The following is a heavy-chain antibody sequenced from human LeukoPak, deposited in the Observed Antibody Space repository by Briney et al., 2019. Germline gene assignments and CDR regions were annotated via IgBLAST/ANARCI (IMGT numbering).Heavy chain of an antibody. CDR3: ARDYDVLTAYPPTQLFDP. J-gene: IGHJ5*02. Sequence: SETLSLTCTVSGGSISSGSYYWSWIRQPAGKGLEWIGRIYTSGSTNYNPSLKSRVTISVDTSKNQFSLKLSSVTAADTAVYYCARDYDVLTAYPPTQLFDPWGQGTLVTVSS. V-gene: IGHV4-61*02. CDR2: IYTSGST. D-gene: IGHD3-9*01. CDR1: GGSISSGSYY.